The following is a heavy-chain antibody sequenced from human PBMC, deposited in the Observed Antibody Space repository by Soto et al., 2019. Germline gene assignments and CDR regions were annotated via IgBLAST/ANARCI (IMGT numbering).Heavy chain of an antibody. D-gene: IGHD3-3*01. V-gene: IGHV3-23*01. CDR1: GFTFSSYA. CDR2: ISGSGGST. Sequence: LRLSCAASGFTFSSYAMSWVRQAPGKGLEWVSAISGSGGSTYYADSVKGRFTISRDNSKNTLYLQMNSLRAEDTAVHYCAKSITIFGVPLPGYWGQGTLVTVSS. CDR3: AKSITIFGVPLPGY. J-gene: IGHJ4*02.